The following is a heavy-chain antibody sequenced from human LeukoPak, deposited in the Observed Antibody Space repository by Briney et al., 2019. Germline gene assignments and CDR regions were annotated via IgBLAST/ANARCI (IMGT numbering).Heavy chain of an antibody. Sequence: GGSLTLSCAASGFTFSSYAMSWVRQTPGEGLEWVSGISGSDASTYYTDSVKGRCTISRDNSKNTLYLHMNSLRAEDTAVYFCAKDVTYYFGSGSNPNWFDPWGQGTLVTVSS. CDR1: GFTFSSYA. D-gene: IGHD3-10*01. V-gene: IGHV3-23*01. CDR2: ISGSDAST. J-gene: IGHJ5*02. CDR3: AKDVTYYFGSGSNPNWFDP.